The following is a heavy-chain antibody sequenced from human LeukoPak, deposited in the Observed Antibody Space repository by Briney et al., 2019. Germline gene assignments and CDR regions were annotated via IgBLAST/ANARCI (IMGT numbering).Heavy chain of an antibody. CDR3: ARDNLPAGINDAFDI. CDR2: IYASGST. CDR1: GDSITSGSYY. V-gene: IGHV4-61*02. Sequence: SQTLSLTCTVSGDSITSGSYYWSWIRQPAGKRLEWIGRIYASGSTNYNPSLVSRVALSIDTSRNQFSLRLSSVTAADTAVYYCARDNLPAGINDAFDIWGQGTRVTVSS. D-gene: IGHD6-13*01. J-gene: IGHJ3*02.